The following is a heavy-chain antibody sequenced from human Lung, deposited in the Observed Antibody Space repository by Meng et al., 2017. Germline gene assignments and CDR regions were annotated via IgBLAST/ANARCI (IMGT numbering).Heavy chain of an antibody. J-gene: IGHJ4*02. CDR3: ARGPTTMAHDFDY. CDR1: GVSFSDYY. Sequence: QWGAGLLKSSKTLSLTCVVSGVSFSDYYLSWIRQPPGKGLEWIGEINHSGSTNYNPSLESRATISVDTSQNNLSLKLSSVTAADSAVYYCARGPTTMAHDFDYWGQGTLVTVSS. V-gene: IGHV4-34*01. CDR2: INHSGST. D-gene: IGHD4-11*01.